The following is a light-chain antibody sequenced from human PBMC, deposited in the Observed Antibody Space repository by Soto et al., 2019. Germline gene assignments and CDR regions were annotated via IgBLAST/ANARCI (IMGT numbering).Light chain of an antibody. CDR3: NSYTLRNTLVL. V-gene: IGLV2-14*01. J-gene: IGLJ3*02. Sequence: QSALTQPASVSGSPGQSITISCTGTSSDVGGYNFVSWYQQHPGKAPRLIIYEVSSRPSGVSYRFSGSKSGNTASLTISGLQAEDEADYYCNSYTLRNTLVLFGGGTKVTVL. CDR1: SSDVGGYNF. CDR2: EVS.